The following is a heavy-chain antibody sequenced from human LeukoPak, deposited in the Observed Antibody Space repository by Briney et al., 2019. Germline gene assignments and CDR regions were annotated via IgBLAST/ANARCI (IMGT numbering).Heavy chain of an antibody. Sequence: SETLSLTCAVYGGCFSGYYWSWIRQPPGKGLEWIGEINHSGSTNYNPSLKSRVTISVDTSKNQFSLRLSSVTAADTAVYYCARGPRGDGYNQGGFDYWGQGTLVTVSS. CDR2: INHSGST. D-gene: IGHD5-24*01. CDR1: GGCFSGYY. J-gene: IGHJ4*02. V-gene: IGHV4-34*01. CDR3: ARGPRGDGYNQGGFDY.